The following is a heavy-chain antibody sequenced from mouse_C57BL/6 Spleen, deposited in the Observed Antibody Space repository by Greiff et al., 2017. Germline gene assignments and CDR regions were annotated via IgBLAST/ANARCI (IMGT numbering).Heavy chain of an antibody. J-gene: IGHJ4*01. D-gene: IGHD1-1*01. CDR2: IRNKANGYTT. CDR1: GFTFTDYY. V-gene: IGHV7-3*01. CDR3: ARYRVDPYAMDY. Sequence: EVKLMESGGGLVQPGGSLSLSCAASGFTFTDYYMSWVRQPPGKALEWLGFIRNKANGYTTEYSASVKGRFTISRDNSQSILYLQMNALRAEDSATYYCARYRVDPYAMDYWGQGTSVTVSS.